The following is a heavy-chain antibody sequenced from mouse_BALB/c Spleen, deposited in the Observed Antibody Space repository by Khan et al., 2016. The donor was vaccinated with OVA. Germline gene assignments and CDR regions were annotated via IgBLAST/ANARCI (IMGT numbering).Heavy chain of an antibody. CDR3: ALMVYFTF. V-gene: IGHV1S137*01. D-gene: IGHD1-1*02. CDR1: GYTFTDYS. J-gene: IGHJ2*01. Sequence: VQLQQSGPELVRPGVSVKISCKGSGYTFTDYSMHWVKQSHAKSLEWIGVISTDPFNTNYNPKFKGKATLTVDKSSSTASMELVRMTSEDSAIXYWALMVYFTFCSQGTTLTVAS. CDR2: ISTDPFNT.